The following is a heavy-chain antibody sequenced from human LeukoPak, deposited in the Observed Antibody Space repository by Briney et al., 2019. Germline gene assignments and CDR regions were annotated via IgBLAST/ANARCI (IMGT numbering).Heavy chain of an antibody. CDR1: GFTFSTYT. D-gene: IGHD3-10*01. CDR2: ISSSGGTI. Sequence: GGSLRLSCAASGFTFSTYTMNWVRQAPGKGLEWISYISSSGGTIYYADSVKGRFTISRDNAKNSLYLQMNSLRAEDTAVYYCARGIIFAYYMDVWGKGTTVTVSS. V-gene: IGHV3-48*04. CDR3: ARGIIFAYYMDV. J-gene: IGHJ6*03.